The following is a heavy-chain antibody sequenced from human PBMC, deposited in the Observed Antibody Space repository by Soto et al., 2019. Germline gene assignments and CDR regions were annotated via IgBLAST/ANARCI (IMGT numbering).Heavy chain of an antibody. CDR2: IYHGGDI. CDR1: GASLNDDDW. V-gene: IGHV4-4*02. J-gene: IGHJ4*02. D-gene: IGHD3-16*02. CDR3: ARDHRFGDNWAFDY. Sequence: SETLSLTCAVSGASLNDDDWWNWVRQPPGQGLQWIGEIYHGGDINYNPSLKSRVTISMDKSKNQISLTLFSVTAADTAVYYCARDHRFGDNWAFDYWGQGALVTVSS.